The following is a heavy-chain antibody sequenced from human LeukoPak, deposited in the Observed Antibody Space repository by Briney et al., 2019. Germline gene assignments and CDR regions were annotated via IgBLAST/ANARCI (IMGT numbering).Heavy chain of an antibody. V-gene: IGHV1-2*06. Sequence: ASVKVSCMASGYTFTGYYMHWVRQAPGQGLEWMGRINPNSGGTNYAQKFQGRVTMTRDTSISTAYMELSRLRSDDTAVYYCARLGRKASSSPDYWGQGTLVTVSS. CDR1: GYTFTGYY. CDR3: ARLGRKASSSPDY. J-gene: IGHJ4*02. D-gene: IGHD3-16*01. CDR2: INPNSGGT.